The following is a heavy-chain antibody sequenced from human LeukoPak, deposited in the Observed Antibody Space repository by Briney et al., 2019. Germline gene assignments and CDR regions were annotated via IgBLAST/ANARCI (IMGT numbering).Heavy chain of an antibody. J-gene: IGHJ4*02. CDR3: AKGRHQLVDNYFDY. Sequence: GGSLRLSCAASGFTFSSYGLSWVRQAPGKGLEWVSVISGSGGSTYYADSVKGRFTISRDNSKNTLYLQMNSLRAEDTAVYYCAKGRHQLVDNYFDYWGQGTLVTVSS. D-gene: IGHD6-13*01. V-gene: IGHV3-23*01. CDR2: ISGSGGST. CDR1: GFTFSSYG.